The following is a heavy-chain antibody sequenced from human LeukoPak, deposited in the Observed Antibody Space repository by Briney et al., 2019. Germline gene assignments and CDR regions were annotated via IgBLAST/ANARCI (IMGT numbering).Heavy chain of an antibody. CDR2: MNPNSGNT. J-gene: IGHJ4*02. CDR3: ARSSSSSPDFDY. Sequence: ASVKVSCKASGYTFTSYDINWVRQATGQGLEWMGWMNPNSGNTGYAQKFQGRVTMTRNTSISTAYMELSSLRSEDTAVYCCARSSSSSPDFDYWGQGTLVTVSS. D-gene: IGHD6-6*01. CDR1: GYTFTSYD. V-gene: IGHV1-8*01.